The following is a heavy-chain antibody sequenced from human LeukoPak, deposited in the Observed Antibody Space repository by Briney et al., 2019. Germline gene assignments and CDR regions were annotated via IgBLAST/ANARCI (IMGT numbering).Heavy chain of an antibody. J-gene: IGHJ3*02. Sequence: GGSLRLSCAASGFTFSNCGTHWVRQAPGKGLEGVAVISYDGSSKYYADSVKGRFTISRDNSKNTLYLQMNSLRAGHTAVYYCARARSSYGYGDAFDIWGQGTMVTVSS. CDR1: GFTFSNCG. D-gene: IGHD5-18*01. V-gene: IGHV3-30*19. CDR2: ISYDGSSK. CDR3: ARARSSYGYGDAFDI.